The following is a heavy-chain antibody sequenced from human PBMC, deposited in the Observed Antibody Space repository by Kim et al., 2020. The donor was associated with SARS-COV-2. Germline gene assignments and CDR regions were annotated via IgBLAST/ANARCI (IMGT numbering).Heavy chain of an antibody. J-gene: IGHJ3*02. V-gene: IGHV3-74*01. CDR1: GFPFSSYW. CDR2: INSYGTDA. Sequence: GGSLRLSCAASGFPFSSYWIHWVRQAPGKGLEWLSRINSYGTDAFYADSVKGRFSFSRDNVKNTVYLQLSSLRADDTAMYYCARDRTHNAFDIWGQGPMV. CDR3: ARDRTHNAFDI.